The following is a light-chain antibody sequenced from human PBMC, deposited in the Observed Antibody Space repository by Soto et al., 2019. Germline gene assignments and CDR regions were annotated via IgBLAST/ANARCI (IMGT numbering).Light chain of an antibody. CDR1: QDISNY. V-gene: IGKV1-33*01. CDR3: QQYDNLPPFT. Sequence: DIQMTQSPSSLSASVGDRVTITCQASQDISNYLNWYQQKPGKAPKLLIYDASNLETGVPSRLRGSGSGTDFTFSISSLQPEDISTYYCQQYDNLPPFTFGPGTKVDIK. J-gene: IGKJ3*01. CDR2: DAS.